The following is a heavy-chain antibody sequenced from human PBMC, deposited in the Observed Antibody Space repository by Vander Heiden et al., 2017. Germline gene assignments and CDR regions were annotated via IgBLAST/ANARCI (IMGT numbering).Heavy chain of an antibody. CDR2: IIPIFGTA. Sequence: QVQLLQPGAEVQNPGSSVRVSCKASGGPFSSSAISWARQAPAHGLEWMGGIIPIFGTANYAQKFQGRVTIAADKSTSTAYIERSSLRAEDTAVYYCAGLVTGGAGDWFDPWGQGTLVTVSS. CDR3: AGLVTGGAGDWFDP. CDR1: GGPFSSSA. V-gene: IGHV1-69*06. D-gene: IGHD3-16*01. J-gene: IGHJ5*02.